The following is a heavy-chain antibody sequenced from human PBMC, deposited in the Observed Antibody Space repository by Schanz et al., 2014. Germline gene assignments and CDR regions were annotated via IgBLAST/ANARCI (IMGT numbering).Heavy chain of an antibody. D-gene: IGHD2-21*02. CDR2: ISGSSIHK. CDR3: ARPSDSSWYMDV. J-gene: IGHJ6*03. V-gene: IGHV3-21*05. CDR1: GFTFRSYG. Sequence: VQLVESGGGVVQPGRSLRLSCAASGFTFRSYGMHWVRQAPGKGLEWVSHISGSSIHKNYADSVKGRFTISRDNAKNSLYLQMNSLRAEDTAVYYCARPSDSSWYMDVWGKGTTVTVSS.